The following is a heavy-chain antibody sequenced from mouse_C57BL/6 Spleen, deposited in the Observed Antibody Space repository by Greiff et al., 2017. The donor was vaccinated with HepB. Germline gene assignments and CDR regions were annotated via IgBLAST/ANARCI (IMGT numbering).Heavy chain of an antibody. Sequence: QVQLQQSGAELVKPGASVKLSCKASGYTFTEYTIHWVKQRSGQGLEWIGWFYPGSGSIKYNEKFKDKATLNEAKSSSTVYMELSRLTSEDSAVYFCARHASITTVREDYFDYWGQGTTLTVSS. V-gene: IGHV1-62-2*01. J-gene: IGHJ2*01. CDR1: GYTFTEYT. CDR2: FYPGSGSI. D-gene: IGHD1-1*01. CDR3: ARHASITTVREDYFDY.